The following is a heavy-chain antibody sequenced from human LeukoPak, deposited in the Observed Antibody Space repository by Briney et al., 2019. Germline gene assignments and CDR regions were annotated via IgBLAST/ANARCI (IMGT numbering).Heavy chain of an antibody. CDR2: ISSSSGII. CDR1: GFNFSSSA. CDR3: AREGIAGSGASLFDY. J-gene: IGHJ4*02. V-gene: IGHV3-48*02. D-gene: IGHD6-13*01. Sequence: GGSLRLSCAASGFNFSSSAMNWVRQAPGMGLEWVSYISSSSGIIYYAASVKGRFTVSRENGKKSLYLQRGSLRDEDTAVYYCAREGIAGSGASLFDYWGQGSLVTVSS.